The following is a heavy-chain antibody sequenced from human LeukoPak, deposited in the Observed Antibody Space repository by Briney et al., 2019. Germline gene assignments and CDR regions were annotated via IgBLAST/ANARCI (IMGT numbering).Heavy chain of an antibody. J-gene: IGHJ3*02. V-gene: IGHV1-69*05. CDR3: ARCGYSYGPDAFDI. D-gene: IGHD5-18*01. Sequence: ASVKVSCKASGGTFSSYAISWVRQAPGQGLEWMGGIIPIFGTANYAQKFQGRVTITTDESTSTAYMELSSLRSEDTAVYYCARCGYSYGPDAFDIWGQGTMVTVSS. CDR2: IIPIFGTA. CDR1: GGTFSSYA.